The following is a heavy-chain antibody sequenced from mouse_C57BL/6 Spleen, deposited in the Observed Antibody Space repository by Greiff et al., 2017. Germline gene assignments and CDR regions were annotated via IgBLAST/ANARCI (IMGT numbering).Heavy chain of an antibody. Sequence: LQQSGASVKISCKASGYAFSSYWMNWVKQRPGKGLEWIGQIYPGDGDTNYNGKFKGKATLTADKSSSTAYMQLSSLTSEDSAVYFCARTGYLYAMDYGGQGTSVTVSS. J-gene: IGHJ4*01. D-gene: IGHD2-2*01. CDR2: IYPGDGDT. CDR1: GYAFSSYW. V-gene: IGHV1-80*01. CDR3: ARTGYLYAMDY.